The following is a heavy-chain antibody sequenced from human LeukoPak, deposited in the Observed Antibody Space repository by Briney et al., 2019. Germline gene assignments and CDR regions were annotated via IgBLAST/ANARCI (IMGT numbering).Heavy chain of an antibody. CDR1: GVSFSGYY. V-gene: IGHV4-34*01. D-gene: IGHD4-17*01. CDR2: INHSGST. J-gene: IGHJ6*02. CDR3: ARELETTVTTRGLYYYYYGMDV. Sequence: SETLSLTCAVYGVSFSGYYWSWIRQPPGKGLEWIGEINHSGSTNYNPSLKSRVTISVDTSKNQFSLKLSSVTAADTAVYYCARELETTVTTRGLYYYYYGMDVWGQGTTVTVSS.